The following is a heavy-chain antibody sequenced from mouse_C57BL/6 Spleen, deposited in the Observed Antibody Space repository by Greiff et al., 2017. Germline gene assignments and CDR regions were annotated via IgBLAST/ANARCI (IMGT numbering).Heavy chain of an antibody. CDR3: ARGNYYGSSYVDY. V-gene: IGHV5-17*01. J-gene: IGHJ2*01. Sequence: EVHLVESGGGLVKPGGSLKLSCAASGFTFSDYGMHWVRQAPEKGLEWVAYISSGSSTIYYADTVKGRFTISRDYAKNTLFLQMTSLRSEDTAMYYCARGNYYGSSYVDYWGQGTTLTVSS. CDR2: ISSGSSTI. D-gene: IGHD1-1*01. CDR1: GFTFSDYG.